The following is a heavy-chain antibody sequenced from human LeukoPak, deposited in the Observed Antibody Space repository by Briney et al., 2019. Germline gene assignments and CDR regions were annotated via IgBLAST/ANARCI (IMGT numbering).Heavy chain of an antibody. Sequence: GSLRLSCSASGFTFSAYTMHWVRQAPGKGLEFVSAITSNGITTYYADSVKGRFTISRDNSKNTLYLQVSSLRPEDTAMYYCVSPDTTGLWFGGTQFFDIWGQGTMVTVSS. D-gene: IGHD3-10*01. CDR1: GFTFSAYT. V-gene: IGHV3-64D*06. CDR2: ITSNGITT. J-gene: IGHJ3*02. CDR3: VSPDTTGLWFGGTQFFDI.